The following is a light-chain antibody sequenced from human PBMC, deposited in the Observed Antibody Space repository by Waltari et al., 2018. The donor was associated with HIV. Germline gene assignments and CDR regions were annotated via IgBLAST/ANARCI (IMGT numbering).Light chain of an antibody. J-gene: IGLJ1*01. CDR2: HVT. V-gene: IGLV2-11*01. Sequence: QSALAQPRSVSGSPGQSVTISCTGTRSDVGGYNYVSWFQHHPGKAPKLIIYHVTKRPSGVPDRFSASKSGNTASLTIAELQAEDEAEYYCCSNAARATYVFGTGTQVTVL. CDR3: CSNAARATYV. CDR1: RSDVGGYNY.